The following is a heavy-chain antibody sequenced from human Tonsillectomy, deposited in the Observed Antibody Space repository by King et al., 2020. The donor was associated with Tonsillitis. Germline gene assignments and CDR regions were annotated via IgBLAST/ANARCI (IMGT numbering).Heavy chain of an antibody. CDR1: GFTFSDYY. Sequence: VQLVESGGGLVKPGGSLGLSCAASGFTFSDYYMRWIRKAPGKGLEWVSYISSSGSTIYYADSVTGRFTISRDNAKNSLYLQMNNLRAEDTAVYYWSRGVGRWDRDKDACDIWGQGTMDTVSS. V-gene: IGHV3-11*01. CDR2: ISSSGSTI. CDR3: SRGVGRWDRDKDACDI. D-gene: IGHD1-26*01. J-gene: IGHJ3*02.